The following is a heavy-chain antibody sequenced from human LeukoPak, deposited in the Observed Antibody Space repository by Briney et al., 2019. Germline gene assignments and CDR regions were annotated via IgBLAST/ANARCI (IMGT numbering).Heavy chain of an antibody. CDR1: GGSISSYF. J-gene: IGHJ3*02. Sequence: PSETLSVTCTVSGGSISSYFWSWIRQPPGKGLGRMGYIYYSGSTNYNPSLKSRVTISVDTSKNQFSLKLSSVTAADTAVYYCARAFKYCSSTSCDDAFDIWGQGTMVTVSS. D-gene: IGHD2-2*01. CDR3: ARAFKYCSSTSCDDAFDI. V-gene: IGHV4-59*01. CDR2: IYYSGST.